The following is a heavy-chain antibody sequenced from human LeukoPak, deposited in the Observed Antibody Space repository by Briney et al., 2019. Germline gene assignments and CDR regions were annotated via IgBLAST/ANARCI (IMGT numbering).Heavy chain of an antibody. CDR2: INTNTGNP. V-gene: IGHV7-4-1*02. CDR1: GYTFTAYA. Sequence: GASVKVSCKASGYTFTAYAMNWVRQAPGQGLEWMGWINTNTGNPTYAQGFTGRFVFSLDTSVSTAYLQISSLEAEDTAVYYCARGDDVLTNYYKTGGAYWGQGTLVTVSS. CDR3: ARGDDVLTNYYKTGGAY. D-gene: IGHD3-9*01. J-gene: IGHJ4*02.